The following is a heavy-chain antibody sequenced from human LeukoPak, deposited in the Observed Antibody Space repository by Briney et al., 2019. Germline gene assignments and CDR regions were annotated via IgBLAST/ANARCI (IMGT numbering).Heavy chain of an antibody. CDR1: GGSISSYY. V-gene: IGHV4-59*12. CDR3: ARSPSYYDFWSGYYRPYYFDY. Sequence: SETLSLTCTVSGGSISSYYWSWIRQPPGKGLEWIGYIYYSGSTYYNPSLKSRVTISVDTSKNQFSLKLSSVTAADTAVYYCARSPSYYDFWSGYYRPYYFDYWGQGTLVTVSS. J-gene: IGHJ4*02. D-gene: IGHD3-3*01. CDR2: IYYSGST.